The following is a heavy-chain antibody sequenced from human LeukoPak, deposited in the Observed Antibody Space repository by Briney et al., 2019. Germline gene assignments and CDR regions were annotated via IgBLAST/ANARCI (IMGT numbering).Heavy chain of an antibody. D-gene: IGHD3-10*01. CDR3: TTPGYYYALH. J-gene: IGHJ4*02. Sequence: PGGSLRLSXAASGFTFTNAWMIWVRQAPGKGLEWVGHIKTKTDGGTTDYAAPVKGRFTISRDDSKNTLYLQMNSLKIEDTAVYYCTTPGYYYALHWGQGTLVTVSS. CDR1: GFTFTNAW. CDR2: IKTKTDGGTT. V-gene: IGHV3-15*01.